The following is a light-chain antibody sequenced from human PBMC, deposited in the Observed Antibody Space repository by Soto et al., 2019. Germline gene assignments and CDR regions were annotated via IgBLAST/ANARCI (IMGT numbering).Light chain of an antibody. J-gene: IGKJ4*01. V-gene: IGKV3-15*01. Sequence: ERVMTQSPATLSVSPGERVTLSCRASLSVRRNLAWYQQKPGQAPRLLIFDASTRATGIPARFSGSGSGTEFTLTMTSLQSEEFAVYYCQQYNAWPLTFGEGTKVEIK. CDR3: QQYNAWPLT. CDR2: DAS. CDR1: LSVRRN.